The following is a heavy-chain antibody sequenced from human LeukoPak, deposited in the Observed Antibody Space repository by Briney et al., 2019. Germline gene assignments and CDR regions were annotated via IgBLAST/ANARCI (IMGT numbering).Heavy chain of an antibody. J-gene: IGHJ4*02. CDR1: GYTFTSYG. CDR3: ARGSGSSWYGFWGFDY. CDR2: ISAYNGNT. Sequence: GASVKVSCKASGYTFTSYGISWVRQAPGQGLEWMGWISAYNGNTNYAQKLQGRVTMTTDTSTSTAYMELRSLRSDGTAVYYCARGSGSSWYGFWGFDYWGQGTLVTVSS. D-gene: IGHD6-13*01. V-gene: IGHV1-18*01.